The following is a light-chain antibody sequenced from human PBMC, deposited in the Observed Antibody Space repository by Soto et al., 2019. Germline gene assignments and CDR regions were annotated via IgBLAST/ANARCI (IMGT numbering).Light chain of an antibody. CDR2: GAS. CDR1: QNFSSGY. Sequence: GVTQSPGTLSLSPGERATLSCRASQNFSSGYLAWYRQKPGQAPRVLIYGASARAIGIPDRISGSGSGTDFTLTISRLEPEDFAVYYCQQYGDLPTFGQGTRLEIK. CDR3: QQYGDLPT. V-gene: IGKV3-20*01. J-gene: IGKJ5*01.